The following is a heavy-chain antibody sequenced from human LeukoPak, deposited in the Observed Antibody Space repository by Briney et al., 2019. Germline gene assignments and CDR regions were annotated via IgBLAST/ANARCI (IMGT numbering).Heavy chain of an antibody. Sequence: PGGSLRLSCAASGFTFSDYYMSWIRQAPGKGLEWVSYISSSGSTIYYADSVKGRFTISRDNAKNSLYLQMNSLRADDTAVYYCAKRGAEVGATVAPGDYWGQGTLVTVSS. J-gene: IGHJ4*02. CDR2: ISSSGSTI. D-gene: IGHD1-26*01. CDR3: AKRGAEVGATVAPGDY. CDR1: GFTFSDYY. V-gene: IGHV3-11*01.